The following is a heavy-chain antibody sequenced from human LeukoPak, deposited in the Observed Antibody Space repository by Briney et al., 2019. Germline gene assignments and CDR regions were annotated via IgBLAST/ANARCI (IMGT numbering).Heavy chain of an antibody. CDR2: IKQDGSET. CDR3: VREGTTVALFDY. CDR1: GFIFSTYW. Sequence: GGSLRLSCAASGFIFSTYWMSWVRQAPGKGLEWAANIKQDGSETYYVDPVKGRFTISRDNAKNSLYLQMNSLRAEDTAVYYCVREGTTVALFDYWGQGSLVTVSS. V-gene: IGHV3-7*01. J-gene: IGHJ4*02. D-gene: IGHD6-19*01.